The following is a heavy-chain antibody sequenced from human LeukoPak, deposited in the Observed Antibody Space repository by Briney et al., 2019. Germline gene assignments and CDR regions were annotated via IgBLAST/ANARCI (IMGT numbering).Heavy chain of an antibody. Sequence: GGSLSLSCAASGFTFSDYYMSWIRQAPGKGLEWVSYISSSGSTIYYADSVKGRFTISRDNSKNTLYLQMNSLRAEDTAVYYCARDRDSSSGYYYNFDYWGQGTLVTVSS. D-gene: IGHD3-22*01. J-gene: IGHJ4*02. V-gene: IGHV3-11*04. CDR3: ARDRDSSSGYYYNFDY. CDR2: ISSSGSTI. CDR1: GFTFSDYY.